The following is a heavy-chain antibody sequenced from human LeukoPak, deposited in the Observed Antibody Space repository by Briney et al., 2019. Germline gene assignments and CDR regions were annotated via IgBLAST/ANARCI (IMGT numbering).Heavy chain of an antibody. V-gene: IGHV4-39*01. Sequence: SATLSLTCTVSGGSISSSAYYWGWIRQSPGKGLEWIGTISYSGSTYYNPSLKSRLTISVDTSKNQFSLRLSSVAAADTAVYYCARHHYFWSGYYNAFDMWGQGTMVTVSS. CDR1: GGSISSSAYY. CDR3: ARHHYFWSGYYNAFDM. D-gene: IGHD3-3*01. J-gene: IGHJ3*02. CDR2: ISYSGST.